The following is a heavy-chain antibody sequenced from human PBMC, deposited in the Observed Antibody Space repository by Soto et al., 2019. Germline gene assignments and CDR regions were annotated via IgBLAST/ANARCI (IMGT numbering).Heavy chain of an antibody. CDR2: IKHDGSKK. D-gene: IGHD3-22*01. CDR3: ARDRITVMLVVHDAFDI. V-gene: IGHV3-7*01. CDR1: VFTFSSYW. J-gene: IGHJ3*02. Sequence: PGGSLRLSCAASVFTFSSYWVSWVRQAPGKGLEWVSKIKHDGSKKYYLDSVKGRLTLSRDNAKNSLYLQMNSLRPEDTAVYHCARDRITVMLVVHDAFDIWGQGTMVTVSS.